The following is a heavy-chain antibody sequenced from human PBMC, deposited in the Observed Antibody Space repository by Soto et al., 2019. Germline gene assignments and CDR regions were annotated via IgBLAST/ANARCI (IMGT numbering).Heavy chain of an antibody. Sequence: DVQLVESGGGLVEPGGSLRLSCAASGFTFSSYHVNWVRQAPGKGLEWVSSINPDSTYIYYADSVRGRFSISRDNAKNLVYLQMSSLRVEDTAVYFCARDPGRLQRIGYSDDWGQGTRVTVSS. CDR2: INPDSTYI. V-gene: IGHV3-21*06. D-gene: IGHD6-25*01. CDR3: ARDPGRLQRIGYSDD. J-gene: IGHJ4*02. CDR1: GFTFSSYH.